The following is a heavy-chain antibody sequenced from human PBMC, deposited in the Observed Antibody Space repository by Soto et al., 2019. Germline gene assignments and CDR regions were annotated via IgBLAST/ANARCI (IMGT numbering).Heavy chain of an antibody. D-gene: IGHD1-1*01. CDR3: ARSGDNFNVLDY. CDR1: GFPFSDYY. J-gene: IGHJ4*02. CDR2: SSNSGTFA. Sequence: PGGSLRLSCAASGFPFSDYYMSWVRQSPGRGLEWISYSSNSGTFARYATSVKGRFSISKDNANNSLYLEMKRLRVEDTAVYYCARSGDNFNVLDYWGQGTPVTVSS. V-gene: IGHV3-11*06.